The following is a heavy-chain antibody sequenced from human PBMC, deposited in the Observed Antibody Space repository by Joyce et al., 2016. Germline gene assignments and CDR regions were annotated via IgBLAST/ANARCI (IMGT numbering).Heavy chain of an antibody. CDR1: GYTFTGYY. J-gene: IGHJ4*02. CDR2: INPDSGGT. CDR3: ARGGYYGPYYFDY. Sequence: QVQLVQSGAEVKKPGASVKVSCKASGYTFTGYYMHWVRQAPGQGLEWMGCINPDSGGTNYAQKFQGRVTMTRDTSVSTTYMGLSRLRSDDTAVYYCARGGYYGPYYFDYWGQGTLVTVSS. V-gene: IGHV1-2*02. D-gene: IGHD3-3*01.